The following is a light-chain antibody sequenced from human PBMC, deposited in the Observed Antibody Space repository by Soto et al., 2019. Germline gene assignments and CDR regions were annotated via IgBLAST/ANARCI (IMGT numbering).Light chain of an antibody. J-gene: IGLJ2*01. CDR1: SSKIGSNT. CDR3: VAWDDSLNGYVV. Sequence: QSVLTQPPSASGTPGQRVTISCSGSSSKIGSNTVNWYQQLPGTSLKLVIYSNNQRPSGFPDRFSGSKSGTSASLAISWLQSEDEADYYCVAWDDSLNGYVVFGGGTKVTVL. CDR2: SNN. V-gene: IGLV1-44*01.